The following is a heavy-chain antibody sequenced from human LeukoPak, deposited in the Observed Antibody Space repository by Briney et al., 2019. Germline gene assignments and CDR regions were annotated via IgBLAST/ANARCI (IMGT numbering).Heavy chain of an antibody. CDR1: GYTFTGYY. J-gene: IGHJ4*02. CDR3: ARSSWIQQSSDF. CDR2: INTNTGNP. D-gene: IGHD5-18*01. V-gene: IGHV7-4-1*02. Sequence: EASVKVSCKASGYTFTGYYIHWVRQAPGQGLEWMGWINTNTGNPTYAQDFTGRFVFSLDTSVTTTFLEISSLKAEDTAIYYCARSSWIQQSSDFWGQGTLVTVSS.